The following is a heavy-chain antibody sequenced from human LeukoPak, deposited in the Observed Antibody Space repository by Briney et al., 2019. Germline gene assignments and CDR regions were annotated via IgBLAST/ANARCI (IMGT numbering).Heavy chain of an antibody. V-gene: IGHV4-39*01. CDR3: ARPISIAVGIDY. J-gene: IGHJ4*02. CDR1: GGSINSSSYY. CDR2: IYYSGST. D-gene: IGHD6-19*01. Sequence: PSETLSLTCTVSGGSINSSSYYWGWIRQPPGKGLEWIGSIYYSGSTYYNPSLKSRVTISVDTSKNQFSLKLSSVTAADTAVYYCARPISIAVGIDYWGQGTLVTVSS.